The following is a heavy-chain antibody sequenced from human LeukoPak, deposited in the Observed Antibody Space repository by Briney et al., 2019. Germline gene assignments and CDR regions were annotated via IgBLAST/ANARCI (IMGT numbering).Heavy chain of an antibody. D-gene: IGHD6-19*01. J-gene: IGHJ4*02. CDR3: TRGYDTSGWLFDY. CDR2: IRSKAYGGTA. CDR1: GFTFSSYA. Sequence: GGSVRLSCAASGFTFSSYAMSWVLQAPGKGLEWVSHIRSKAYGGTAEYVTSVKGRFIISRDDSKSIAHLQMGSLKTEDTAVYFCTRGYDTSGWLFDYWGQGTLVTVSS. V-gene: IGHV3-49*04.